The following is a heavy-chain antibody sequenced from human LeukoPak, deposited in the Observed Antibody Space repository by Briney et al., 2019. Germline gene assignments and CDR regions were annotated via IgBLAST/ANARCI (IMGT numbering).Heavy chain of an antibody. V-gene: IGHV1-2*02. J-gene: IGHJ5*02. Sequence: GASVKVSCKASGGTFSSYAISWVRQAPGQGLEWMGWINPNNGDTYYAQNFQGRVTMTRDTSISAAYMEVSRLRSDDTAIYYCARHVAASVWFDPWGQGTLVTVSS. CDR3: ARHVAASVWFDP. CDR1: GGTFSSYA. CDR2: INPNNGDT. D-gene: IGHD2-21*01.